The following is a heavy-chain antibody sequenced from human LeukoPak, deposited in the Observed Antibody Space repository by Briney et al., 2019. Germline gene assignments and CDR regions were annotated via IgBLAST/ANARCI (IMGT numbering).Heavy chain of an antibody. D-gene: IGHD2-2*03. CDR1: GGSFSGYY. J-gene: IGHJ4*02. CDR3: ARTGVLDYLYYFDY. V-gene: IGHV4-34*01. Sequence: SETLSLTCAVYGGSFSGYYWSWIRQPPGKGLEWIGEINHSGGTNYNPSLKSRVTISVDTSKNQFSLKLSSVTAADTAVYYCARTGVLDYLYYFDYWGQGTLVTVSS. CDR2: INHSGGT.